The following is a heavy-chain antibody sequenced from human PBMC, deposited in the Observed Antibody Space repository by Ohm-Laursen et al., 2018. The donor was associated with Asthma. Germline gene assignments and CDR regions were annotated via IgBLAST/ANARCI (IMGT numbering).Heavy chain of an antibody. CDR2: IYHSGST. D-gene: IGHD2-2*01. CDR1: GGSISSGGYS. Sequence: TLSLTCVVSGGSISSGGYSWSWIRQPPGKGLEWIGYIYHSGSTYYNPSLKSRVTISVDRSKNQFSLKLSSVTAADTAVYYCAREGCRSSSCESRHNWYDPWGQGTLVTVSS. V-gene: IGHV4-30-2*01. J-gene: IGHJ5*02. CDR3: AREGCRSSSCESRHNWYDP.